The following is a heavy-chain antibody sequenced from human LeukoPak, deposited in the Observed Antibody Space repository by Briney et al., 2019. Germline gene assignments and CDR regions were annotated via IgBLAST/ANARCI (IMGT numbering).Heavy chain of an antibody. J-gene: IGHJ4*02. D-gene: IGHD6-19*01. CDR2: ISAYDGNT. Sequence: ASVKVSCKASGYTFASYGISWVRQAPGQGLEWMGWISAYDGNTNYAQKLQGRVTMTTDASTSIAYMELSSLRSEDTAVYYCARGIAVAGNYFDYWGQGTLVTVSS. CDR3: ARGIAVAGNYFDY. CDR1: GYTFASYG. V-gene: IGHV1-18*01.